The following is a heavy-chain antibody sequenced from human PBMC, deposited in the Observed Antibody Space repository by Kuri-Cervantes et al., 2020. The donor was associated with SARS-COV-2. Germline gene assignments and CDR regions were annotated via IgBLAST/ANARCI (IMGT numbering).Heavy chain of an antibody. CDR1: GGSISSSSYY. CDR3: ARHYCTAPTCQWKTHFDY. J-gene: IGHJ4*02. V-gene: IGHV4-39*01. CDR2: VYHGGGT. Sequence: SETLSLTCTVSGGSISSSSYYWGWIRQPPGKGLEWIGSVYHGGGTYYNPSLKSRVAISVDTSKNHFSLDLSSVTAADTAVYYCARHYCTAPTCQWKTHFDYWGQGTRVTVSS. D-gene: IGHD2-8*02.